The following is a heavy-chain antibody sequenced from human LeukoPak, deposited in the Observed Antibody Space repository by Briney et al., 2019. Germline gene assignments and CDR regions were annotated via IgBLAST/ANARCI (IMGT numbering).Heavy chain of an antibody. CDR1: GGSISSYY. Sequence: SETLSLTCTVSGGSISSYYWSWIRQPPGKGLEWIGYIYYSGSTNYNPSLKSRVTISVDTSKNQFSLKLSSVTAADTAVYYCARHRGQGKSNYYDSSGSLGPFDYWGQGTLVTVYS. J-gene: IGHJ4*02. CDR2: IYYSGST. CDR3: ARHRGQGKSNYYDSSGSLGPFDY. V-gene: IGHV4-59*08. D-gene: IGHD3-22*01.